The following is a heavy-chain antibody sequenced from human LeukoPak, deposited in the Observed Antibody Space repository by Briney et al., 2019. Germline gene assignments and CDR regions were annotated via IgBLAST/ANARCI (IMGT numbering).Heavy chain of an antibody. V-gene: IGHV3-30*02. CDR3: AKLYCSGTSCYKRNNWFDP. CDR1: GFTFSSYG. J-gene: IGHJ5*02. D-gene: IGHD2-2*01. Sequence: GGSLRLSCAASGFTFSSYGMHWVRQAPGKGLEWVAFIRYDGSNKYYADSVKGRFTISRDNSKNTLYLQMNSLRAEDTAVYYCAKLYCSGTSCYKRNNWFDPWGQGTLVTVSS. CDR2: IRYDGSNK.